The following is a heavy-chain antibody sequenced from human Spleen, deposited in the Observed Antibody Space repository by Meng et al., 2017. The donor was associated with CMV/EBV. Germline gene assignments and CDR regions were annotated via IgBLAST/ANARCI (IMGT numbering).Heavy chain of an antibody. CDR1: GFAFNTYA. V-gene: IGHV3-23*03. Sequence: GGSLRLSCAASGFAFNTYAMSWVRQAPGKGLEWVSVIYSGGSATYYADSVKGRFTISRDNSKNTLYLQMNSLSAEDTAVYYCARDGGGDYPIYYFDYWGQGTLVTVSS. CDR3: ARDGGGDYPIYYFDY. D-gene: IGHD4-17*01. CDR2: IYSGGSAT. J-gene: IGHJ4*02.